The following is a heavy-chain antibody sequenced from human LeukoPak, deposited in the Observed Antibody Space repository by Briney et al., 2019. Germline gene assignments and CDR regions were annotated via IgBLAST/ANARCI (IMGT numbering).Heavy chain of an antibody. Sequence: GGSLRLSCAASGFAFSSQAMGWVRQAPGKGLEWVSVIDYSGTITYYADAVKGRFTISRDNSKNALFLQMNSLRAEDTAVYYCAKVWDTYYYDSSGSFDYWGQGTLVTVSS. J-gene: IGHJ4*02. CDR1: GFAFSSQA. V-gene: IGHV3-23*01. CDR3: AKVWDTYYYDSSGSFDY. CDR2: IDYSGTIT. D-gene: IGHD3-22*01.